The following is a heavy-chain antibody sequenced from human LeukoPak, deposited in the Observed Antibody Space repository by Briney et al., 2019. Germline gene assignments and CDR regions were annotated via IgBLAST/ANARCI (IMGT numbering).Heavy chain of an antibody. D-gene: IGHD6-19*01. V-gene: IGHV1-2*02. CDR3: VRDRGGGAWLPTLYYFDY. CDR1: GYTFTGYY. CDR2: INPNSGGT. J-gene: IGHJ4*02. Sequence: GASVKVSCKASGYTFTGYYMHWVRQAPGQGLEWMGWINPNSGGTNYAQKFQGRVTMTRDTSISTAYMELSRLRSDDTAVYYCVRDRGGGAWLPTLYYFDYWGQGTLVTVSS.